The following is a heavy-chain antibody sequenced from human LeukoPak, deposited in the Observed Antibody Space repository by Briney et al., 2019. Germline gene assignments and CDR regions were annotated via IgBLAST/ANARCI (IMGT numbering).Heavy chain of an antibody. J-gene: IGHJ3*01. CDR3: ARSLGGNNGFDV. CDR1: GYSINDDCS. CDR2: IYYSGST. V-gene: IGHV4-38-2*02. D-gene: IGHD3-3*01. Sequence: SETLSLTCTVSGYSINDDCSWGWIRQPPGKGLEWIGNIYYSGSTYNNPSLQSRLTISIDTSKNQFSLKLNFVTAADTALYYCARSLGGNNGFDVWGQGTMVTVSS.